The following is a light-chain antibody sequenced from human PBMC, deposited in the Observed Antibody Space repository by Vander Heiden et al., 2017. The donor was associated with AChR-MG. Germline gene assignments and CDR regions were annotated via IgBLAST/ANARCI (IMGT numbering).Light chain of an antibody. V-gene: IGLV6-57*03. Sequence: NFMLTQPHSASESPGKTVNISCTRSSGSIASNYVQWYQQRPGSAPTTVIYEDNQRPSGVPDRFSGSIDSSSNSASLTISGLKTEDEADYYCQSYDSSNLVFGGGTKLTVL. J-gene: IGLJ2*01. CDR3: QSYDSSNLV. CDR1: SGSIASNY. CDR2: EDN.